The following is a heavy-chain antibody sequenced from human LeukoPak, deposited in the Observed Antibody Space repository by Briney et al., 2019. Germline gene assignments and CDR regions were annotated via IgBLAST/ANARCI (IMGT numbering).Heavy chain of an antibody. D-gene: IGHD3-10*01. J-gene: IGHJ6*04. CDR3: ARDLYGSRSKRCGMDV. CDR2: ISYDGSDK. CDR1: GFTFSNNV. V-gene: IGHV3-30*04. Sequence: GGSLRLSCAASGFTFSNNVIHWVRQAPGKWLEWVAMISYDGSDKYYADSVQGRFTISRDNSKNTLYLQMTSLRAEDTAVYYCARDLYGSRSKRCGMDVWGKGTPVTVSS.